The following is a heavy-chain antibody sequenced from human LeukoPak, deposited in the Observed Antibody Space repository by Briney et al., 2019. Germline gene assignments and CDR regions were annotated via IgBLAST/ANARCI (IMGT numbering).Heavy chain of an antibody. CDR3: AGSLGYCTSNVCYLKY. V-gene: IGHV1-18*01. J-gene: IGHJ4*02. CDR2: VSPYNGHT. D-gene: IGHD2-8*01. Sequence: ASVKVSCKASGYTFTSYGISWVRQAPGQGLEWVGWVSPYNGHTNYAQKFQGRVTMTTDTSTSTAYMEVRSLRSDDAAMYYCAGSLGYCTSNVCYLKYWGQGTLVTVSS. CDR1: GYTFTSYG.